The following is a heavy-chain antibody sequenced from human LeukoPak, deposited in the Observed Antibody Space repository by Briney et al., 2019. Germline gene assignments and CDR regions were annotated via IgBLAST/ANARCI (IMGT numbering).Heavy chain of an antibody. J-gene: IGHJ3*02. Sequence: GASVKVSCKASGYTFTGYYMHWVRQAPGQGLEWMGWISAYNGNTNYAQKLQGRVTMTTDTSTSTAYMELRSLRSEDTAVYYCARGYSGSYYGAFDIWGQGTMVTVSS. CDR1: GYTFTGYY. V-gene: IGHV1-18*04. CDR3: ARGYSGSYYGAFDI. D-gene: IGHD1-26*01. CDR2: ISAYNGNT.